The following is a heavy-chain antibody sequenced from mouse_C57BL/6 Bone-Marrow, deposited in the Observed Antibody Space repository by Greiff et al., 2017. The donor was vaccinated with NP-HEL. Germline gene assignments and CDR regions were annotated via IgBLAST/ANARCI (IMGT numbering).Heavy chain of an antibody. CDR3: ARTVVMYYFDY. CDR1: GYTFTSYW. V-gene: IGHV1-69*01. D-gene: IGHD1-1*01. J-gene: IGHJ2*01. Sequence: QVQLKQPGAELVKPGASVKVSCKASGYTFTSYWMHWVKQRPGQGLEWIGEIDPSDSYTNYNQKFKGKSTLTVDKSSSTAYMQLSSLTSEDAAVYYCARTVVMYYFDYWGQGTTLTVSS. CDR2: IDPSDSYT.